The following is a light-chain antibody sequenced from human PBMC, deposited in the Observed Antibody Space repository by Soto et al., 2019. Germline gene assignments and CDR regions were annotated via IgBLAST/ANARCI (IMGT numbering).Light chain of an antibody. CDR3: SSFASNNNLV. V-gene: IGLV2-8*01. J-gene: IGLJ2*01. Sequence: QSALTQPPSASGSPGQSVTISCTGTSSDVGGYNYVSWYQQHPGKAPKLMISEVSKRPSGVPDRFSGSKSGNTASLTVSGLQAEEEADYYCSSFASNNNLVFGGGTKVTVL. CDR1: SSDVGGYNY. CDR2: EVS.